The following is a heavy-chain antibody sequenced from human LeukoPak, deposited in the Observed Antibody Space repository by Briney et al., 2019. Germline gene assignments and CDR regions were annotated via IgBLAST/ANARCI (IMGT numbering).Heavy chain of an antibody. D-gene: IGHD4-17*01. CDR3: ASGGDYVFGYYYGMDV. Sequence: GGSLRLSCAASGFTFSSYAMHWVRQAPGKGLEWVAVISYDGSNKYYADSVKGRFTISRDNSKNTLYLQMNSLRAEDTAVYYCASGGDYVFGYYYGMDVWGQRTTVTLSS. V-gene: IGHV3-30*04. CDR1: GFTFSSYA. J-gene: IGHJ6*02. CDR2: ISYDGSNK.